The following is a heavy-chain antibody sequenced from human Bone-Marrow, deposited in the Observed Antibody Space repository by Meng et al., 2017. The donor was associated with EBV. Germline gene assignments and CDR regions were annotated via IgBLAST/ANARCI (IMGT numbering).Heavy chain of an antibody. CDR2: IGTAGDT. D-gene: IGHD3-10*01. V-gene: IGHV3-13*01. J-gene: IGHJ4*02. CDR3: ARGSMVQGVISTFDY. CDR1: GFTFSSYD. Sequence: EVQRVVSGGGLVKPGGSLRLSCAAFGFTFSSYDMHWVRQATGKGLEWVSAIGTAGDTYYPGSVKGRFTISRENAKNSLYLQMNSLRAGDTAVYYCARGSMVQGVISTFDYWGQGTLVTVSS.